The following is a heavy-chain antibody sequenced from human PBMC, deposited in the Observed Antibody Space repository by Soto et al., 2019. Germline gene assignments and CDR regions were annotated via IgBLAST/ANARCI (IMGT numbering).Heavy chain of an antibody. D-gene: IGHD3-10*01. J-gene: IGHJ6*02. CDR3: AKDIGVTRVFSYYYGMDV. CDR1: GFTFSSYG. CDR2: ISYDGSNK. Sequence: QVQLVESGGGVVQPGRSLRLSCAASGFTFSSYGMHWVRQAPGKGLEWVAVISYDGSNKYYADSVKGRFTISRDNSKNTLYLQMNSLRAEDTAVYYCAKDIGVTRVFSYYYGMDVWGQGTTVTVSS. V-gene: IGHV3-30*18.